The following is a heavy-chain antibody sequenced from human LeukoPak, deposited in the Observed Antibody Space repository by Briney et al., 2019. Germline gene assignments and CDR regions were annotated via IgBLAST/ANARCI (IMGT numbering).Heavy chain of an antibody. J-gene: IGHJ4*02. CDR3: ARGRSIAAAGILTDY. CDR1: GGSISSGGYY. Sequence: SETLSLTCTVSGGSISSGGYYWSWIRQHPGKGLEWIGYIYYSGSTYYNPSLKSRVTISVDTSKNQFSLKLSSVTAADTAVYYCARGRSIAAAGILTDYWGQGTLVTVSS. D-gene: IGHD6-13*01. V-gene: IGHV4-31*03. CDR2: IYYSGST.